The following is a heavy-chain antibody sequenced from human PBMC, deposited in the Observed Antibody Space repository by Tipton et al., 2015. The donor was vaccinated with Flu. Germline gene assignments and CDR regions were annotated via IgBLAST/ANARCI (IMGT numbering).Heavy chain of an antibody. CDR2: INHSGST. CDR3: ASPYSHDAFDI. CDR1: GGSFSGYY. D-gene: IGHD6-13*01. Sequence: TLSLTCAVYGGSFSGYYWSWIRQPPGKGLEWIGEINHSGSTNYNPSLKSRVTISVDTSKNQFSLKLSSVTAADTAVYYCASPYSHDAFDIWGQGTMVTVSS. V-gene: IGHV4-34*01. J-gene: IGHJ3*02.